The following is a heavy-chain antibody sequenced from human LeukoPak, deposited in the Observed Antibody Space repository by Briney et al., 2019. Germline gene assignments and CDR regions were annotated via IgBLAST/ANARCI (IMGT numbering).Heavy chain of an antibody. CDR3: ARSEDKYCYDSSGYGFDY. D-gene: IGHD3-22*01. CDR1: GFTFSSYA. CDR2: ISYDGSNK. J-gene: IGHJ4*02. Sequence: GGSLRLSCAASGFTFSSYAMHWVRQAPGKGLEWVAVISYDGSNKYYADSVKGRFTISRDNSKNTLYLQMNSLRAEGTAVYYCARSEDKYCYDSSGYGFDYWGQGTLVTVSS. V-gene: IGHV3-30*04.